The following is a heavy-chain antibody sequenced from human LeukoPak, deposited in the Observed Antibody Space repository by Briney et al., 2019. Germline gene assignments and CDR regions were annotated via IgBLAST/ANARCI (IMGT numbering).Heavy chain of an antibody. CDR1: GYTFTKYS. J-gene: IGHJ4*02. V-gene: IGHV1-18*01. CDR3: ARGPRYSPDY. D-gene: IGHD1-1*01. Sequence: ASVKVSCTASGYTFTKYSITWGCQGPGQGLEWMGWISAYNGNTNYAQKLQGRVTMTTDTHTSTAYMELRSLRSDDTAVYYCARGPRYSPDYWGQGTLVTVSS. CDR2: ISAYNGNT.